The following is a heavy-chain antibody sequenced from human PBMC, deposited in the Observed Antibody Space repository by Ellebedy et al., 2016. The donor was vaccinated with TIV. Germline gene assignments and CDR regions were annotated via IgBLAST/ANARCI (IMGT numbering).Heavy chain of an antibody. D-gene: IGHD3-10*01. CDR3: AVPGSNHFPAPFDF. CDR2: ISTSGDTT. J-gene: IGHJ4*02. Sequence: GGSLRLXXAASGFTFTIKPLSWVRQAPGKGLEWVSAISTSGDTTFYADSVKGRFTISRDNSENTLYLQMSSLGVEDTAVYYCAVPGSNHFPAPFDFWGQGTLVTVSS. V-gene: IGHV3-23*01. CDR1: GFTFTIKP.